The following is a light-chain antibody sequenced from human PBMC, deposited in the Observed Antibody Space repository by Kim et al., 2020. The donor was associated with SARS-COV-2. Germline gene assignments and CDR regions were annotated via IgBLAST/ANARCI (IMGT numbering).Light chain of an antibody. CDR2: GTS. CDR3: QQYDRSPYT. V-gene: IGKV3-20*01. J-gene: IGKJ2*01. Sequence: SPGERATRSCRASQSVASNHLAWFQQKPGQAPRLLVYGTSSRATGIPDRFSGSGSGTDFTLTISRLEPEDFAIYYCQQYDRSPYTFGQGTKLEI. CDR1: QSVASNH.